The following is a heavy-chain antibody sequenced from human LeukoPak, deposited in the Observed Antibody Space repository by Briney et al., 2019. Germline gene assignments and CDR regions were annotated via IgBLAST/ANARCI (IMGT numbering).Heavy chain of an antibody. V-gene: IGHV2-70*04. CDR1: GFSLSTSGMR. D-gene: IGHD5-18*01. Sequence: SGPTLVNPTQTLTLTCTFSGFSLSTSGMRVSWIRQPPGKALEWLARIDWDDDKFYSTSLKTRLTISKDTSKNQVVLTMTNMDPVGTATYYCARVHGYGFFYFDYWGQGTLVTVSS. CDR3: ARVHGYGFFYFDY. CDR2: IDWDDDK. J-gene: IGHJ4*02.